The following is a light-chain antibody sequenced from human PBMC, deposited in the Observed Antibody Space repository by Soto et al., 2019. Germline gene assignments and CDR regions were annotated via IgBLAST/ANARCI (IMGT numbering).Light chain of an antibody. CDR3: QQYYSYPGVT. Sequence: AIRMTQSPSSFSASTGDRVTITCQASQGISSYLAWYQQKPGKAPKLLIYAASTLQSGVPSRFSGSGSGTDFTLTISCLQSEDFATYYGQQYYSYPGVTFGQGTRLEIK. CDR2: AAS. V-gene: IGKV1-8*01. J-gene: IGKJ5*01. CDR1: QGISSY.